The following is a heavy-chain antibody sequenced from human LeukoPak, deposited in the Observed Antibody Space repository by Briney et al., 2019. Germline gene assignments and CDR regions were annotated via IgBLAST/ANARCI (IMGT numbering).Heavy chain of an antibody. Sequence: PSETLSLTCAVYGGSFSGYYWSWIRQPPGKGLEWIGEIYHSGSTNYNPSLKSRVTISVDKSKNQFSLKLSSVTAADTAVYYCATREGSLRYDSSGYYFDYWGQGTLVTVSS. CDR2: IYHSGST. J-gene: IGHJ4*02. V-gene: IGHV4-34*01. CDR1: GGSFSGYY. CDR3: ATREGSLRYDSSGYYFDY. D-gene: IGHD3-22*01.